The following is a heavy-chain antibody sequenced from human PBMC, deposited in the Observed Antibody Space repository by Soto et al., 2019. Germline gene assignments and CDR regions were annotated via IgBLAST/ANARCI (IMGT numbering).Heavy chain of an antibody. CDR1: GGSFSYYY. Sequence: LSLTCAVYGGSFSYYYWSWIRQSPGKGLERIGEISPSGTTKYNPSLKSRVIISMHTSTNQFSLYLSSVTAADTAVYYCTRGRLYYDSGTYANWGQGTLVTVS. V-gene: IGHV4-34*01. CDR3: TRGRLYYDSGTYAN. CDR2: ISPSGTT. D-gene: IGHD3-10*01. J-gene: IGHJ1*01.